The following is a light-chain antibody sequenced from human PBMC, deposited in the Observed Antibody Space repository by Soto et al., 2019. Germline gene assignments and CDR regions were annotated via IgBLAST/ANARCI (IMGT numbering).Light chain of an antibody. J-gene: IGLJ2*01. Sequence: QSALTQPASVSGSPGQSITISCTGTSSDVGGYKYVSWYQQHPGKAPKLMIYDVNNRPSGVSNRFSGSKSGNTASLTISGLQAEDEADYYCSSYTSSSTPGVFGGGTKLTVL. CDR1: SSDVGGYKY. CDR2: DVN. V-gene: IGLV2-14*01. CDR3: SSYTSSSTPGV.